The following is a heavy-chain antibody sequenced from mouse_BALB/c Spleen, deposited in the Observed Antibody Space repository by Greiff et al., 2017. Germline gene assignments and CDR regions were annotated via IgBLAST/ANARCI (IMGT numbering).Heavy chain of an antibody. CDR1: GFSLTSYG. CDR3: AKIHYYGYGAMDY. J-gene: IGHJ4*01. V-gene: IGHV2-9*02. Sequence: VKVVESGPGLVAPSQSLSITCTVSGFSLTSYGVHWVRQPPGKGLEWLGVIWAGGSTNYNSALMSRLSISKDNSKSQVFLKMNSLQTDDTAMYYCAKIHYYGYGAMDYWGQGTSVTVSS. D-gene: IGHD1-2*01. CDR2: IWAGGST.